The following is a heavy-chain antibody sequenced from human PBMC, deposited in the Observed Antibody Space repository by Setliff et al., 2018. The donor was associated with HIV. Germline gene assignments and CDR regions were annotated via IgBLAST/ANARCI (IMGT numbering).Heavy chain of an antibody. V-gene: IGHV3-74*03. CDR3: ARGGANPSWFDS. J-gene: IGHJ5*01. D-gene: IGHD3-16*01. CDR1: GFAFSTYW. Sequence: LRLSCAASGFAFSTYWMHWVRQAPGKGLVWVSRINTDGSSATYADSVKGRFTNSRDNAKNTLYLQMDSLRAEDTAVYYCARGGANPSWFDSWGQGTLVTVSS. CDR2: INTDGSSA.